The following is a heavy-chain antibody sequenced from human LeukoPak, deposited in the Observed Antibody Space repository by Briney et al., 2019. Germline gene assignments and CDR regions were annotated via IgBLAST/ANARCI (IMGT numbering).Heavy chain of an antibody. CDR2: ISAYNGNT. J-gene: IGHJ5*02. V-gene: IGHV1-18*04. CDR1: GYTFTSYG. D-gene: IGHD3-10*01. CDR3: AGMVRALHWFDP. Sequence: ASVKVSCKASGYTFTSYGISWVRQAPGQGLEWMGWISAYNGNTNYAQKLQGRVTMTTDTSTSTAYMELRSLRSDDTAVYCCAGMVRALHWFDPWGQGTLVTVSS.